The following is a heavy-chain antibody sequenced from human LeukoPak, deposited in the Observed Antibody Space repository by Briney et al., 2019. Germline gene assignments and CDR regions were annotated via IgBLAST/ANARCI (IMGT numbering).Heavy chain of an antibody. CDR2: IYHSGST. CDR1: GYSISSGYY. Sequence: SETLSLTCTVSGYSISSGYYWGWIRQPPGKGLEWIGSIYHSGSTYYNPSLKSRVTISVDTSKNQFSLKLSSVTAADTAVYYCATEGPTMVRGVIIPWVSYWGQGTLVTVSS. D-gene: IGHD3-10*01. V-gene: IGHV4-38-2*02. CDR3: ATEGPTMVRGVIIPWVSY. J-gene: IGHJ4*02.